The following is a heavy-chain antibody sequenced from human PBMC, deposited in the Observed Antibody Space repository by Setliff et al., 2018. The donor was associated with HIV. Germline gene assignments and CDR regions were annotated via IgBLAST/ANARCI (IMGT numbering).Heavy chain of an antibody. Sequence: GGSLRLSCTASGLIFGDHAMSWVRQAPGKGLEWVGFIRSKAYGGTAAYAASVEGRFTISRDDSKSIAYLKMNSLVSDDTAVYYWARRATTGDYHHFFDFWGQGTLVTV. CDR1: GLIFGDHA. V-gene: IGHV3-49*04. CDR2: IRSKAYGGTA. CDR3: ARRATTGDYHHFFDF. D-gene: IGHD4-17*01. J-gene: IGHJ4*02.